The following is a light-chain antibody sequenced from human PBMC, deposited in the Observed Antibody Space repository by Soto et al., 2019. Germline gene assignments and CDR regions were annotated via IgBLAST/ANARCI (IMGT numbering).Light chain of an antibody. J-gene: IGKJ1*01. V-gene: IGKV3D-15*01. CDR3: LQYSSHSWT. CDR1: QSVSSN. CDR2: GAS. Sequence: EIVMTQSPAAPSVPPGERATLSCRASQSVSSNLAWYQQKPGQAPRLLIYGASNRATGIADRFSGSGSGTEFTLTISRLQPDDVATYDCLQYSSHSWTFGQGTKVDI.